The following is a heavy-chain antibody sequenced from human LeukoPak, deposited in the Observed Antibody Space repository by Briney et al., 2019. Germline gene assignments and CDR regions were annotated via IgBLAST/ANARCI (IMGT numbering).Heavy chain of an antibody. CDR3: ARDEIITQDLDY. CDR1: GYTFTTYY. CDR2: INPNSGGT. V-gene: IGHV1-2*02. D-gene: IGHD3-22*01. Sequence: GASVKVSCKAFGYTFTTYYMHWVRQAPGQGLEWMGWINPNSGGTNYAQKFQGRVTMTRDTSISTAYMELSRLRSDDTAVYYCARDEIITQDLDYWGQGTLVTVSS. J-gene: IGHJ4*02.